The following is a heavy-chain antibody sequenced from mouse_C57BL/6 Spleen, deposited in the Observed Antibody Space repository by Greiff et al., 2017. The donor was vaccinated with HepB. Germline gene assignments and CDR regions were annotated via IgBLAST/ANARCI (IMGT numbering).Heavy chain of an antibody. V-gene: IGHV1-69*01. J-gene: IGHJ1*03. CDR2: IDPSDSYT. CDR3: ARRGYYGSSYFDV. D-gene: IGHD1-1*01. Sequence: QVQLQQPGAELVMPGASVKLSCKASGYTFTSYWMHWVKQRPGQGLEWIGEIDPSDSYTNYNQKFKGKSTLTVDKSSSTAYMQLSSLTSEDSAVYYCARRGYYGSSYFDVWGTGTTVTVSS. CDR1: GYTFTSYW.